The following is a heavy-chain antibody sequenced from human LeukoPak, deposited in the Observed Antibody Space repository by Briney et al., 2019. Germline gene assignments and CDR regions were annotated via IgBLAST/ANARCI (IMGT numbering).Heavy chain of an antibody. Sequence: SETLSLTCTVSGGSISSSSYYWGWIRQPPGKGLEWIGSIYYSGSTYYNPSLKSRVTISVDTSKNQFSLKLSSVTAADTAVYYCARFLGVARPRFDPWGQGTLVTVSS. D-gene: IGHD5-12*01. J-gene: IGHJ5*02. V-gene: IGHV4-39*07. CDR1: GGSISSSSYY. CDR2: IYYSGST. CDR3: ARFLGVARPRFDP.